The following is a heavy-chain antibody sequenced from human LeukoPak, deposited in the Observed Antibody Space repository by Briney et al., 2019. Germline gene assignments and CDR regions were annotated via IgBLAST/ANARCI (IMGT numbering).Heavy chain of an antibody. V-gene: IGHV3-48*03. Sequence: HPGGSLRLPCAASGFDLSTYEMNWVRQAPGKGLEWIADITISGHTKNYADSVKGRFTISRDNARTSLYLQMNSLRVEDTGVYYCARGDPHADLWGQGTLVTVSS. J-gene: IGHJ5*02. CDR3: ARGDPHADL. CDR1: GFDLSTYE. CDR2: ITISGHTK.